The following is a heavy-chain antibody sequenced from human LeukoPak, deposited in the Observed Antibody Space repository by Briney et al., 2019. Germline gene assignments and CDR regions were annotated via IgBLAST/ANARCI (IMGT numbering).Heavy chain of an antibody. J-gene: IGHJ4*02. CDR3: TKSGSYRHYFEY. CDR2: IRSKAYGGTT. CDR1: GFTFGDYT. D-gene: IGHD1-26*01. Sequence: PGGSLRLSCTASGFTFGDYTMSWVRQAPGKGLEWVGFIRSKAYGGTTEYAASVKGTFTISRDDSKSIAYLQMNSLKTEDTAVYYCTKSGSYRHYFEYWGQGTLVTVSS. V-gene: IGHV3-49*04.